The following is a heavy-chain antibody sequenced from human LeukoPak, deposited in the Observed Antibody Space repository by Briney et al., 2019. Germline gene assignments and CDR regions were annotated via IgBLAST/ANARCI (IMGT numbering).Heavy chain of an antibody. CDR1: GFTFSSSW. J-gene: IGHJ4*02. CDR3: ARGNQQLPRSTPDY. V-gene: IGHV3-74*01. CDR2: IKTDGSTT. Sequence: PGGSLRLSCAVSGFTFSSSWMHWVRQAPGKGLVWVSHIKTDGSTTAYADSVKGRFTISRDNAKNTLYLQMNSPRAEDTGVYYCARGNQQLPRSTPDYWGQGTLVTVSS. D-gene: IGHD2-2*01.